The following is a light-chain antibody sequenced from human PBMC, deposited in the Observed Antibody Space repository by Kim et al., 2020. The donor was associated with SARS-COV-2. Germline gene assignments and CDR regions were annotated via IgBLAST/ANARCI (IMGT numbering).Light chain of an antibody. CDR1: SRDVGSYNR. Sequence: GQSGPISRTGTSRDVGSYNRVSWYQQPPGTAPKLMIYEVSNRPSGVPDRFSGSKSGNTASLTISGLQAEDEADYYCSSYTSSSTWVFGGGTQLTVL. CDR2: EVS. V-gene: IGLV2-18*02. CDR3: SSYTSSSTWV. J-gene: IGLJ3*02.